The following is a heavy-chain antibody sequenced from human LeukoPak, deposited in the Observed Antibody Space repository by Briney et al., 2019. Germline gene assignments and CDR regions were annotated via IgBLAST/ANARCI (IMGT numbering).Heavy chain of an antibody. CDR1: GGSISSYS. CDR3: ARDSGGAAGGSGMCYGFDI. Sequence: PSETLSLTCTVSGGSISSYSWSWIRQPPGKGLEWIGYIYYSGSTSSNPSLRSRLTISGDTSKNQFSLRLSSVTAADTAMYYCARDSGGAAGGSGMCYGFDIWGQGTVVTVSS. D-gene: IGHD6-13*01. J-gene: IGHJ3*02. CDR2: IYYSGST. V-gene: IGHV4-59*01.